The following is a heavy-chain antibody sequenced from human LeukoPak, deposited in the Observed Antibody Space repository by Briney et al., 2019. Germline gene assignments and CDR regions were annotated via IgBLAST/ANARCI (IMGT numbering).Heavy chain of an antibody. CDR2: IYYSGST. Sequence: SETLSLTCTVSGGSISSIGYYWSWIRQHPGKGLEWIGYIYYSGSTYYNPSLKSRVTISVDTSKNQFSLKLSSVTAADTAVYYCARDPHPRWEGAFDIWGQGTMVTVSS. CDR3: ARDPHPRWEGAFDI. CDR1: GGSISSIGYY. J-gene: IGHJ3*02. D-gene: IGHD1-26*01. V-gene: IGHV4-31*03.